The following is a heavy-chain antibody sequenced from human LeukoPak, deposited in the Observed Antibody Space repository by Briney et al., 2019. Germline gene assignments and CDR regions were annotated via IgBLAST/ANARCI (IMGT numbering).Heavy chain of an antibody. V-gene: IGHV3-48*01. J-gene: IGHJ4*02. D-gene: IGHD2/OR15-2a*01. CDR2: ISSSGSTK. CDR1: GITFSSYS. Sequence: PGGSLSLSCGASGITFSSYSMNWVRQAPGKGLEWVSYISSSGSTKYYADPVKGRFTISRDNARNSLYLQMNSLTAEDTAVYFCARGGLSIMGYWGQGTLVTVSS. CDR3: ARGGLSIMGY.